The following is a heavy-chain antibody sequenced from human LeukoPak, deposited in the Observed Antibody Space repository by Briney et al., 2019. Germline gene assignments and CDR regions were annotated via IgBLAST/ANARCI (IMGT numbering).Heavy chain of an antibody. CDR1: RFIVSGNF. Sequence: PGGSLRLSCAVSRFIVSGNFMTWVRQAPGKGLEWVSVIHTGGSTYYADSVKGRFIISRDNSKNTLYLQMNNLRAEDTALYYCARAGDFDYWGQGTLVTVSS. CDR2: IHTGGST. CDR3: ARAGDFDY. J-gene: IGHJ4*02. D-gene: IGHD3-10*01. V-gene: IGHV3-66*01.